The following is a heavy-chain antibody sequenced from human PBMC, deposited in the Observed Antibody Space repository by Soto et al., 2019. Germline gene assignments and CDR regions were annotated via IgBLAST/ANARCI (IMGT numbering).Heavy chain of an antibody. Sequence: PGESLKISCRGSGYKFTSYWISWVRQMPGKGLEWMGKIDPSDSYTKYSPSFEGHVTMSVDKSNSTAYLQWSSLKASDTAMYYCARHRDGYISVFDYWGQGTLVTVSS. CDR1: GYKFTSYW. D-gene: IGHD5-12*01. V-gene: IGHV5-10-1*01. CDR2: IDPSDSYT. J-gene: IGHJ4*02. CDR3: ARHRDGYISVFDY.